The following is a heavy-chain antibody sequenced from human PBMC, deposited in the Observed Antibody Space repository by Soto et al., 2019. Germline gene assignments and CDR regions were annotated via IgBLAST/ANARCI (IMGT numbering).Heavy chain of an antibody. CDR3: AREAGYSSSSGPCFDY. Sequence: VKLVQSGAEVKKPGSSVKVSCKASGGTLSSYAISWVRQAPGQGLEWMGGIIPTFGTANYAQKFQGRVTITADESTSTAYMELSSLRSEDTAVYYCAREAGYSSSSGPCFDYWGQGTLVTVSS. CDR2: IIPTFGTA. V-gene: IGHV1-69*01. J-gene: IGHJ4*02. D-gene: IGHD6-6*01. CDR1: GGTLSSYA.